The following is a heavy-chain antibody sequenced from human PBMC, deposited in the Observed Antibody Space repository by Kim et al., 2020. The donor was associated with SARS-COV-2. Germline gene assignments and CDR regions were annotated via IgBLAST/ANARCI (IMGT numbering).Heavy chain of an antibody. Sequence: YTADSVKSRFTISRDNSKSTLYLQMNSQRAEDTAVYYCARDQSAGGSFDYWGQGTLVTVSS. J-gene: IGHJ4*02. CDR3: ARDQSAGGSFDY. D-gene: IGHD2-15*01. V-gene: IGHV3-33*01.